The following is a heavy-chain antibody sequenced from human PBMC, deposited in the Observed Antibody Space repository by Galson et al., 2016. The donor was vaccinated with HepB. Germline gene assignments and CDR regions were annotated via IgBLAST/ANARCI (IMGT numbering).Heavy chain of an antibody. CDR3: AGSYSNYDYYMDD. CDR2: ISSSSSYI. V-gene: IGHV3-21*01. CDR1: AFTFSSYS. Sequence: SLRLSCAASAFTFSSYSMNWVRQAPGKGLEWVSSISSSSSYIYYADSVKGRFTISRDNAQTSLYLKMNSLRAEDTAVYYCAGSYSNYDYYMDDWGKGTTVTVSS. J-gene: IGHJ6*03. D-gene: IGHD3-10*01.